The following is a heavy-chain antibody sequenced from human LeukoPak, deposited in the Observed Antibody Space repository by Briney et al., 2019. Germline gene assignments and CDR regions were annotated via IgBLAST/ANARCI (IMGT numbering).Heavy chain of an antibody. J-gene: IGHJ4*02. D-gene: IGHD2-2*01. CDR1: GFTFSSYA. V-gene: IGHV3-23*01. Sequence: GGSLRLSCAASGFTFSSYAMSWVRQAPGKGLEWVSAISGSGGSTCYADSVKGRFTISRDNSKNTLYLQMNSLRAEDTAVYYCAKEAKAYCSSTSCYGEYFDYWGQGTLVTVSS. CDR3: AKEAKAYCSSTSCYGEYFDY. CDR2: ISGSGGST.